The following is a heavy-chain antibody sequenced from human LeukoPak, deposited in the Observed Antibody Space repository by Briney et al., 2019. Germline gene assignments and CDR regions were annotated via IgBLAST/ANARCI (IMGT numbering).Heavy chain of an antibody. Sequence: PGGPPRLSCAASGFTFSSYAMSWVRQAPGKGLEWVSAISGSGGSTYYADSLKGRFTISRDNSKNTLYLQMNSLRAEDTAVYYCAKALLLFSSDYFDYWGQGTLVTVSS. CDR1: GFTFSSYA. J-gene: IGHJ4*02. CDR3: AKALLLFSSDYFDY. D-gene: IGHD3-10*01. CDR2: ISGSGGST. V-gene: IGHV3-23*01.